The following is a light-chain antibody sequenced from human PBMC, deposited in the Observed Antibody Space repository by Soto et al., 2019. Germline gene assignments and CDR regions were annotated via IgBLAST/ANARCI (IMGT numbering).Light chain of an antibody. CDR3: NSHSSSGTLLV. Sequence: QSALTQPASVSGSPGQSITISCTGTSSDVGRYNYVSWYQQHPGKAPKLMIYDVSNRPAGVSNRFSGTKSGNTASLTISGRQDEDGAYYCCNSHSSSGTLLVFGGGTKLAVL. J-gene: IGLJ3*02. V-gene: IGLV2-14*03. CDR2: DVS. CDR1: SSDVGRYNY.